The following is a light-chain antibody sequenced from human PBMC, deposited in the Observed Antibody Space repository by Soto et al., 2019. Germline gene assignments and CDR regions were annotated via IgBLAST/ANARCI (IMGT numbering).Light chain of an antibody. CDR1: QTVRNNY. V-gene: IGKV3-20*01. Sequence: EFLLTQSPGTLSLSPGERATLSCRASQTVRNNYLAWYQQKPGQAPRLLIYDASSRATGIPERFSGGGSGTDFTLTISRLEPEDFAVYYCQQFSSYPLTFGGGTQVDIK. J-gene: IGKJ4*01. CDR3: QQFSSYPLT. CDR2: DAS.